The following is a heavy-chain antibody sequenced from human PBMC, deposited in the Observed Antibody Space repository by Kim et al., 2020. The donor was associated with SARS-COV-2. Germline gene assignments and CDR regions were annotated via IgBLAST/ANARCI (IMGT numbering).Heavy chain of an antibody. V-gene: IGHV5-10-1*01. J-gene: IGHJ4*02. CDR2: IDPSDSYT. CDR3: ARLGEFDTMVRGVIDDY. D-gene: IGHD3-10*01. CDR1: GYSFTSYW. Sequence: GESLKISCKGSGYSFTSYWISWVRQMPGKGLEWMGRIDPSDSYTNYSPSFQGHVTISADKSISTAYLQWSSLKASDTAMYYCARLGEFDTMVRGVIDDYWGQGTLVTVSS.